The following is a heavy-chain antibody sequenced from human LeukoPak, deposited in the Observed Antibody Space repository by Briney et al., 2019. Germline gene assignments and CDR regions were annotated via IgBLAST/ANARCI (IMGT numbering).Heavy chain of an antibody. CDR2: IYHSGST. CDR3: ARGRGGDGY. CDR1: GGSISSGGYS. D-gene: IGHD2-21*01. J-gene: IGHJ4*02. V-gene: IGHV4-30-2*01. Sequence: SETLSLTCAVSGGSISSGGYSWSWIRQPPGKGLEWIGYIYHSGSTYYNPSLKSRVTISVDRSKNQFSLKLSSVTAADTAVYYCARGRGGDGYWGQGTLVTVSS.